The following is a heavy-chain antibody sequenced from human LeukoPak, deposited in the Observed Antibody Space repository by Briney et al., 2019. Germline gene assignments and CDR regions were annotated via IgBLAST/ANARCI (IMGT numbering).Heavy chain of an antibody. D-gene: IGHD2-2*01. CDR2: IYPGDSDT. CDR1: GYRFTNYW. CDR3: ARSVGMPDAFDI. V-gene: IGHV5-51*01. J-gene: IGHJ3*02. Sequence: GESLKISCKSSGYRFTNYWIGWVRQMPGKGLEWMGIIYPGDSDTRYSPSFQGQVTVSAVKSISTAYLQWSSLKASDTAMYYCARSVGMPDAFDIWGQGTMVTVSS.